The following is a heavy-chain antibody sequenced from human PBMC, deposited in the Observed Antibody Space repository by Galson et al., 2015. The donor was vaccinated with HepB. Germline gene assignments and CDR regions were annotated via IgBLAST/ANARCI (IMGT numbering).Heavy chain of an antibody. CDR3: ARAASSSKWELHYYYGMDV. D-gene: IGHD1-26*01. Sequence: SVKVSCKASGYTFTSYGISWVRQAPGQGLEWMGWISAYNGNTNYAQKLQGRVTMTTDTSTSTAYMELRSLRSDDTAVYYCARAASSSKWELHYYYGMDVWGQGTTVTVSS. V-gene: IGHV1-18*01. CDR1: GYTFTSYG. J-gene: IGHJ6*02. CDR2: ISAYNGNT.